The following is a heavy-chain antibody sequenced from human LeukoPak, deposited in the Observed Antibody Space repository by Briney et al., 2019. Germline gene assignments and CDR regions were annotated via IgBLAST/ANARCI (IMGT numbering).Heavy chain of an antibody. J-gene: IGHJ4*02. CDR2: IKPDESEK. CDR1: GFTFSSYW. V-gene: IGHV3-7*03. Sequence: GGSLRLSCAASGFTFSSYWMSWVRQAPGKGLEWVANIKPDESEKFYVDSVKGRFTISRDNAKRSLYLQMNTLRVEDAAVYYCARSPDGFDYWGQGTLVTVSS. CDR3: ARSPDGFDY. D-gene: IGHD1-14*01.